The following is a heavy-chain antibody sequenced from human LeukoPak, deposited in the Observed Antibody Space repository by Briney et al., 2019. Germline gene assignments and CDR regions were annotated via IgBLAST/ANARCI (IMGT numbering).Heavy chain of an antibody. J-gene: IGHJ4*02. CDR3: ARGGSLAAAPHRYYFDY. CDR2: INPSGGST. V-gene: IGHV1-46*01. CDR1: GYTFTSYY. D-gene: IGHD6-19*01. Sequence: ASVKVSCKASGYTFTSYYMHWVRQAPGQGLEWMGIINPSGGSTSYAQKFQGRVTMTRDTSTSTVYMELSSLRSEDTAVFYCARGGSLAAAPHRYYFDYWGQGTPVTVSS.